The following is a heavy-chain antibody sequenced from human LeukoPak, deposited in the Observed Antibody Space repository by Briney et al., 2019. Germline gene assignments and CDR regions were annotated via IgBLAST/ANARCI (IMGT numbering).Heavy chain of an antibody. J-gene: IGHJ3*02. CDR1: GGSINSDD. CDR3: ASLTFPGSRYDDRRPFDI. Sequence: SETLSLTCAVSGGSINSDDWSWIRRPPGKGLEWIGHIHHSGRSNYNPSLVSRVTLSVDMSRNQFALRLSSVTAADTAVSYCASLTFPGSRYDDRRPFDICGQGSVVTASS. V-gene: IGHV4-59*08. D-gene: IGHD3-10*01. CDR2: IHHSGRS.